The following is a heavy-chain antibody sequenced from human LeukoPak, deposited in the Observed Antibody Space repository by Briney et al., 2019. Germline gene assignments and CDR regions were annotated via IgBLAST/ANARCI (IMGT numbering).Heavy chain of an antibody. Sequence: GGSLRLSCAASGFTFSSYAMSWVRQAPGKGLEWVSAISSSGGNTYYADSVKGRFTISRDNSKNTLYLQMNSLRAEDTAVYYCAKGGSDYDDHGYAFDYWGQGALVTVSS. D-gene: IGHD1-26*01. J-gene: IGHJ4*02. V-gene: IGHV3-23*01. CDR1: GFTFSSYA. CDR3: AKGGSDYDDHGYAFDY. CDR2: ISSSGGNT.